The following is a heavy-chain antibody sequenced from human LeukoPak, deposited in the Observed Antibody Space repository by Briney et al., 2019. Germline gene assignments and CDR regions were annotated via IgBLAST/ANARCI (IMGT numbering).Heavy chain of an antibody. Sequence: ASVKVSCKASGYTFSGYYMHWVRQAPGQGLEWMGWINPNSGGTYYAQKFQGRVTMTRDTSISTAYMELSRLRSDDTAVYYCARGRGYSGLDAFDIWGQGTMVTVSS. D-gene: IGHD5-12*01. J-gene: IGHJ3*02. CDR3: ARGRGYSGLDAFDI. CDR2: INPNSGGT. V-gene: IGHV1-2*02. CDR1: GYTFSGYY.